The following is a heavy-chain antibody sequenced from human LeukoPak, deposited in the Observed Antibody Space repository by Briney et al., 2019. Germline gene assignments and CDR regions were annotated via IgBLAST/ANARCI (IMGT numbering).Heavy chain of an antibody. J-gene: IGHJ4*02. Sequence: ASVKVSCKASGYTFTSYAMHWVRQAPGQRLEWMGWINAGNGNTKYSQKFQGRVTITRDTSASTAYMELSSLRSEDTAVYYCARVEGYCSGGSCYHPIDYWGQGTLVTVSS. CDR2: INAGNGNT. D-gene: IGHD2-15*01. CDR3: ARVEGYCSGGSCYHPIDY. V-gene: IGHV1-3*01. CDR1: GYTFTSYA.